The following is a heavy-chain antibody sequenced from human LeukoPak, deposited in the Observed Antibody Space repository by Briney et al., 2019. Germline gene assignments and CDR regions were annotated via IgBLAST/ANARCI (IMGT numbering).Heavy chain of an antibody. D-gene: IGHD6-19*01. CDR2: ITSSGSSI. CDR3: AGSIAVGGTLFDY. J-gene: IGHJ4*02. V-gene: IGHV3-48*03. CDR1: GFTFSSFE. Sequence: PGGSLRLSCAVSGFTFSSFEMKWVRQAPGKGLEWVSYITSSGSSIYYADSVKGRFTMSRDNAKNSLYLQMNGLRAEDTAVYYWAGSIAVGGTLFDYWGQGALVTVSS.